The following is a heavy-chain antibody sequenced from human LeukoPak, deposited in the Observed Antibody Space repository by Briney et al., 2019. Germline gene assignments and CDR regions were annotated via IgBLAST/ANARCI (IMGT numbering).Heavy chain of an antibody. Sequence: GGSLRLSCAASGFTFRSYAMHWVRKAPGKGLGWVAVILDDGSRQHYADFLEGRITISRDNSKNTVSLQMSSLRTEDTAVYFCAREQSGDGWSGFDYWGQGTLVTVSP. J-gene: IGHJ4*02. CDR2: ILDDGSRQ. D-gene: IGHD6-19*01. V-gene: IGHV3-30*15. CDR1: GFTFRSYA. CDR3: AREQSGDGWSGFDY.